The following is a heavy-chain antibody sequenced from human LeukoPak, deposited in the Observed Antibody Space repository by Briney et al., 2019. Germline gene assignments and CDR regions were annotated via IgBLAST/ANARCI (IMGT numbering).Heavy chain of an antibody. D-gene: IGHD4-17*01. V-gene: IGHV3-53*01. J-gene: IGHJ4*02. CDR1: GFTVSSNS. CDR2: IYSGGNT. CDR3: ARRAGEYSHPYDY. Sequence: GGSLRLSCTVSGFTVSSNSMSWVRQATGKGLEWVSFIYSGGNTHCSDSVKGRFTISRDNSKNTLYLQMNSLRADDTAVYYCARRAGEYSHPYDYWGQGTLVTVSS.